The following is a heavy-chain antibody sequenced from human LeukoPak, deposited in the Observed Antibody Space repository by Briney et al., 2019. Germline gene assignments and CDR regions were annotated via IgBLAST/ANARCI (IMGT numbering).Heavy chain of an antibody. V-gene: IGHV3-23*01. Sequence: PGGSLRLSCAASGFTFSSYGMSWVRQAPGKGLEWVSAISGSGGSTYYADSVKGRFTISRDNSKNTLYLQMNSLRAEDTAVYYCAKASRRGGLPYYYYYMDVWGKGTTVTVSS. CDR2: ISGSGGST. CDR3: AKASRRGGLPYYYYYMDV. D-gene: IGHD4-11*01. CDR1: GFTFSSYG. J-gene: IGHJ6*03.